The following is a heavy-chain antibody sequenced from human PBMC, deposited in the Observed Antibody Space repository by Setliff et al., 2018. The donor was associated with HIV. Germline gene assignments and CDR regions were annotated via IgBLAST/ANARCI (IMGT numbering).Heavy chain of an antibody. CDR2: ISSSSEYK. Sequence: GGSLRLSCAASGFTFSTYGMNWVRQAPGKGLEWVSSISSSSEYKYYADSVKGRFTISRDNAKNSLYLQMNSLRAEDTAVYYCARDRDGATMVRGVIIRGGFDYWGQGTLVTVSS. V-gene: IGHV3-21*01. D-gene: IGHD3-10*01. CDR1: GFTFSTYG. J-gene: IGHJ4*02. CDR3: ARDRDGATMVRGVIIRGGFDY.